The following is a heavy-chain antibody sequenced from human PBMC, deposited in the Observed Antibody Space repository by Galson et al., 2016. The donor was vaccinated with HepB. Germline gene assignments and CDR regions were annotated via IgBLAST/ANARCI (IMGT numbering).Heavy chain of an antibody. CDR2: IYYSGTT. Sequence: SETLSLTCTVSGGSIRNSYWSWIRQPPGKGLEWIAYIYYSGTTNYNPSLKSRVTMSVDTSKDQFSLKLSSVTAADSAIYYCARGPNNYDYWGQGTLVTVSS. CDR1: GGSIRNSY. V-gene: IGHV4-59*01. J-gene: IGHJ4*02. CDR3: ARGPNNYDY.